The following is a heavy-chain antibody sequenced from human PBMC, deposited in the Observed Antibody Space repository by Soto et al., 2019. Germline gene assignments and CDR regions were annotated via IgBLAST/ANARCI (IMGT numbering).Heavy chain of an antibody. V-gene: IGHV4-34*01. CDR3: ARGPFALHRQYCSGGSCYGYYFDY. D-gene: IGHD2-15*01. J-gene: IGHJ4*02. CDR2: INHSGST. CDR1: GGSFSGYY. Sequence: SETLSLTCAVYGGSFSGYYWSWIRQPPGKGLEWIGEINHSGSTNYNPSLKSRVTISVDTSKNQFSLKLSSVTAADTAVYYCARGPFALHRQYCSGGSCYGYYFDYWGQGTLVTVSS.